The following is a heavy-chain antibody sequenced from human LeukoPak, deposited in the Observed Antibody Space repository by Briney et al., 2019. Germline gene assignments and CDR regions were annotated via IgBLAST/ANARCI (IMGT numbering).Heavy chain of an antibody. Sequence: GGSLRLSCAASGFTFSSYSMNWVRQAPGKGLEWVSYISGSSGTRYYADSVKGRFTISRDNAKNSLYLQMNSLRAEDTAVYYCARAPYTSGWYRGDNDYWGQGTLVTVSS. D-gene: IGHD6-19*01. V-gene: IGHV3-48*01. CDR2: ISGSSGTR. CDR3: ARAPYTSGWYRGDNDY. CDR1: GFTFSSYS. J-gene: IGHJ4*02.